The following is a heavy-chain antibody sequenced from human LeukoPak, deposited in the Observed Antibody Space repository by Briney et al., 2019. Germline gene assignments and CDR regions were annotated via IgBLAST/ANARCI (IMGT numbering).Heavy chain of an antibody. D-gene: IGHD1-26*01. Sequence: PSETLSLTCTVSGGSISSYYWSWIRQPPGKGLEWIGYIYYSGSTNYNPSLKSRVTISVDTSKNQFSLKLSSVTAADTAVHYCARRGGSYYVDAFDIWGQGTMVTVSS. V-gene: IGHV4-59*08. J-gene: IGHJ3*02. CDR1: GGSISSYY. CDR2: IYYSGST. CDR3: ARRGGSYYVDAFDI.